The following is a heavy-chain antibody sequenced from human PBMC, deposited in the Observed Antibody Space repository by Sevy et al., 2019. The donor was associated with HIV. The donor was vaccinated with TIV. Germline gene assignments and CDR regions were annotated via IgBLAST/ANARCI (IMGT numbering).Heavy chain of an antibody. CDR3: VGPKLTYINGWHYLDY. Sequence: SETLSLTCTVSGASISSSGYYWGWIRQPPGKGLEWIASINYSGITFYNPSLKSRVTISADTSKNHFSLRLSSVTAADSSIYFCVGPKLTYINGWHYLDYWGQGTVVTVS. V-gene: IGHV4-39*01. CDR2: INYSGIT. J-gene: IGHJ4*02. CDR1: GASISSSGYY. D-gene: IGHD6-25*01.